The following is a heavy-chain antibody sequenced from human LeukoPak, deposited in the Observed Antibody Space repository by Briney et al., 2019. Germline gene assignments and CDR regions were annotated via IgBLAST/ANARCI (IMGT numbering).Heavy chain of an antibody. CDR3: AKEKALPRAGIDY. CDR2: LSGSGDST. J-gene: IGHJ4*02. Sequence: PGGSLRLSCAVSGFPFSSYPMSWVRQAPGKGLEWVSALSGSGDSTYYADSVKGRFTFSRDNSKNTLFLQMNSLRAEDTAIYYCAKEKALPRAGIDYWGQGTLVTVSS. D-gene: IGHD1-14*01. CDR1: GFPFSSYP. V-gene: IGHV3-23*01.